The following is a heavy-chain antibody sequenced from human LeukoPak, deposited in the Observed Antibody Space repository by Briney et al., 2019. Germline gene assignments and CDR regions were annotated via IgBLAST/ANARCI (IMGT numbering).Heavy chain of an antibody. J-gene: IGHJ3*02. D-gene: IGHD3-22*01. CDR1: GFTFSNYP. CDR3: AKECGRDYDDRAFDI. CDR2: ISGTGGST. Sequence: GGSLSLSCAASGFTFSNYPMNWVRQSPERGLEWVSAISGTGGSTSYADSLKGRFTISRDNSKNTLYLQMSSLTAEDTAVYYCAKECGRDYDDRAFDIWGQGTMVTVSS. V-gene: IGHV3-23*01.